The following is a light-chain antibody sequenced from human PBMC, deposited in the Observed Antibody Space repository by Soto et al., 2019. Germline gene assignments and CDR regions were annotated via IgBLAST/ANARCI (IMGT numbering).Light chain of an antibody. Sequence: EIVLTQSPATLSLSPGERATLSCRASETIRTKLAWYQQRPGQAPRLLIYGASTGATGIPDRFSGSGSGTDFTLTISSLEPEDFAVYYCQQYGSSPITFGQGTRLEIK. J-gene: IGKJ5*01. CDR1: ETIRTK. V-gene: IGKV3-20*01. CDR3: QQYGSSPIT. CDR2: GAS.